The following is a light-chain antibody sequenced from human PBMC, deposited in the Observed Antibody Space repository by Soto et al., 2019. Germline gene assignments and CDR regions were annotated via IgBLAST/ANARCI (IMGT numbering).Light chain of an antibody. J-gene: IGLJ2*01. Sequence: QSALTQPASVSGSPGQSITISCTGTSSDVGDYNYVSWYQQHPGKAPKLIIYEVSYRPSGVSNRFSGSKSGKTASLTISGLEAEDEAHYYCSSYRSRTTLVFGGGTKLPVL. CDR2: EVS. CDR3: SSYRSRTTLV. V-gene: IGLV2-14*01. CDR1: SSDVGDYNY.